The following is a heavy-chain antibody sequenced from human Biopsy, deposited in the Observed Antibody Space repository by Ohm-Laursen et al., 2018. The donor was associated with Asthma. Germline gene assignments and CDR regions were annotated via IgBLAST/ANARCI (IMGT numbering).Heavy chain of an antibody. CDR1: GASIKTDDHY. Sequence: TLSLTCSVSGASIKTDDHYWSWLRQPPGKGLEWFGFIHYSGSTSYNPSLKGGVTISVDASKNQFSLKLSSVTAADTAVYYCARASVAASSNWFDPWGQGTLVTVSS. J-gene: IGHJ5*02. D-gene: IGHD6-19*01. CDR2: IHYSGST. V-gene: IGHV4-30-4*01. CDR3: ARASVAASSNWFDP.